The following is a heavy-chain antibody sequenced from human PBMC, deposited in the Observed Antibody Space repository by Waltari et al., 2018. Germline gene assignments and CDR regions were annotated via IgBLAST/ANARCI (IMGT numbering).Heavy chain of an antibody. D-gene: IGHD6-19*01. CDR3: ARGQGRIAVAGTVDL. V-gene: IGHV3-33*01. Sequence: QVQLVESGGGVVQPGRSLRLSCAASGFTFSSYGMHWVRQAPGKGLGWVAVIWYDGSNKYYVDSVKGRFTISRDNSKNTLYLQMNSLRAEDTAVYYCARGQGRIAVAGTVDLWGRGTLVTVSS. CDR1: GFTFSSYG. CDR2: IWYDGSNK. J-gene: IGHJ2*01.